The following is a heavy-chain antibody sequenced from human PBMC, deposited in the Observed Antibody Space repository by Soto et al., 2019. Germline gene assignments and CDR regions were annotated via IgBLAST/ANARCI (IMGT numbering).Heavy chain of an antibody. J-gene: IGHJ4*02. Sequence: SEPLSLTCTVSVDSVSSSHYYWTWIRQPPVKGLEWIGYIYSRGSTNYNPSLKSRVTISVDTSRNQFSLQLTSVTAADTAVYYCARDIRGYSRAFDFWGQGTLVTVSS. V-gene: IGHV4-61*01. CDR1: VDSVSSSHYY. CDR2: IYSRGST. D-gene: IGHD5-18*01. CDR3: ARDIRGYSRAFDF.